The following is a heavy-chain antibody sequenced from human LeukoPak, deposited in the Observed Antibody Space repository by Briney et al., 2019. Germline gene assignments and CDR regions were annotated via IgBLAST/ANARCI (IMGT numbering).Heavy chain of an antibody. D-gene: IGHD3-22*01. Sequence: SETLSLTCTVSGGSVSSGSYYWSWIRQPPGKGLEWIGYIYYSGSTNYNPSLKSRVTISVDTSKNQFSLKLSSVTAADTAVYYCARGDSSGYFFDYWGQGTLVTVSS. CDR1: GGSVSSGSYY. J-gene: IGHJ4*02. V-gene: IGHV4-61*01. CDR2: IYYSGST. CDR3: ARGDSSGYFFDY.